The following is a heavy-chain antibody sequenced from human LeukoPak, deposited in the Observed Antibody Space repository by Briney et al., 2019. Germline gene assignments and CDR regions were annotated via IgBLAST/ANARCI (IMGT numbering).Heavy chain of an antibody. Sequence: GGSLRLSCAASGFTLRSHAMRWVRQAPGKGLDWVAVISYDGSRKYYADSVKGRFTISRDNSKNTLYLQMNSLTIEDTAVYYCARDHDGDYLDYWGQGTLVTVSS. CDR1: GFTLRSHA. V-gene: IGHV3-30*04. J-gene: IGHJ4*02. CDR3: ARDHDGDYLDY. CDR2: ISYDGSRK. D-gene: IGHD4-17*01.